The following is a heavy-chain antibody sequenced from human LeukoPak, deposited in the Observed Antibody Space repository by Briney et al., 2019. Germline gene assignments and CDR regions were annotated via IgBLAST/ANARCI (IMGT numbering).Heavy chain of an antibody. CDR3: VNRFGDGYNYFHFDY. CDR2: ISSNGGST. D-gene: IGHD5-24*01. Sequence: PGRSLRLSCAASGXTFGSYGMHWVRQAPGKGLEYVSAISSNGGSTYYADSVKGRFTISRDNSKNTLYLQMSSLRAEDTAVYYCVNRFGDGYNYFHFDYWGQGTLVTVSS. J-gene: IGHJ4*02. V-gene: IGHV3-64D*09. CDR1: GXTFGSYG.